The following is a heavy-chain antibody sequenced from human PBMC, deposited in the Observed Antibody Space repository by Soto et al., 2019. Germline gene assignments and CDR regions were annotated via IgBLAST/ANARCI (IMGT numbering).Heavy chain of an antibody. CDR1: GFTFDDYA. CDR2: ISWNSGSI. Sequence: EVQLVESGGGFVQPGRSLRLSCAASGFTFDDYAMHWVRQAPGKGLEWVSGISWNSGSIGYADSVKGRFTISRDNAKNSLYLQMNSLRAEDTALYYCAKVLYGSWSYHTSSYYFDYWGQGTLVTVSS. D-gene: IGHD3-10*01. CDR3: AKVLYGSWSYHTSSYYFDY. J-gene: IGHJ4*02. V-gene: IGHV3-9*01.